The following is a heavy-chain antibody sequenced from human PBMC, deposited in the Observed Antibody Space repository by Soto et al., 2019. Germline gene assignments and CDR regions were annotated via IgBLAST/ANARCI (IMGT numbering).Heavy chain of an antibody. CDR3: AKDYWPSPIAVIGPADF. D-gene: IGHD2-2*01. V-gene: IGHV3-30*18. CDR2: ISYDGSHK. J-gene: IGHJ4*02. Sequence: QVQLVESGGGVVQPGTSLRLSCAASGFTFSTYGMYWVRQAPGKGLEWAALISYDGSHKYYADSVKGRFTISRDNSKNTLFLQMNSLRGDDTAVYYCAKDYWPSPIAVIGPADFWGQGTLVTVSS. CDR1: GFTFSTYG.